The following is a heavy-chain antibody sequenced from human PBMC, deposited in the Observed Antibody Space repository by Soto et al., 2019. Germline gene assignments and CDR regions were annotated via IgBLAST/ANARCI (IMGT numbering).Heavy chain of an antibody. CDR1: GGSISRGGYY. J-gene: IGHJ4*02. Sequence: ASETLSLTCTVSGGSISRGGYYWSWIRQHPGKGLEWIGYIYYSGSTNYNPSLKSRVTISVDTSKNQFSLKLSSVTAADTAVYYCARAVVVVPAAKYYFDYWGQGTLVTVSS. V-gene: IGHV4-61*08. CDR3: ARAVVVVPAAKYYFDY. D-gene: IGHD2-2*01. CDR2: IYYSGST.